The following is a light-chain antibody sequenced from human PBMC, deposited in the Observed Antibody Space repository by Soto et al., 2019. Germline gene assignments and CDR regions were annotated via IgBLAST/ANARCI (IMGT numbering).Light chain of an antibody. CDR2: SNN. Sequence: QSVLTQPPSASGTPGQRGTISCSGSSSNIGRNTVNWYQKLPGTAPKLLIYSNNQRPSGVPDRFSGSKSGTSASLAISGLQSDDEADYYCAAWDDSLSGLVFGGGTKLTVL. V-gene: IGLV1-44*01. CDR1: SSNIGRNT. J-gene: IGLJ2*01. CDR3: AAWDDSLSGLV.